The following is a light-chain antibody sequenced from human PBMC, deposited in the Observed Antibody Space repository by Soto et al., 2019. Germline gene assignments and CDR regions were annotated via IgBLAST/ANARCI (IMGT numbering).Light chain of an antibody. CDR3: QQSSNWPPS. CDR2: DAS. J-gene: IGKJ4*01. V-gene: IGKV3-11*01. CDR1: QSLSTY. Sequence: EIVLTQSPGTLSLSPGERATLSCRASQSLSTYLAWYQQKPGQAPRLLIYDASKRATGIPARFSGSGSGTDFTLTISSLEPEDFAVYYCQQSSNWPPSFGGGTKVDIK.